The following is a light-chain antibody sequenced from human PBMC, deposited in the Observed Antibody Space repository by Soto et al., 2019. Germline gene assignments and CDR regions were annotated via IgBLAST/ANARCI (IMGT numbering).Light chain of an antibody. CDR1: SSNIGAGYD. Sequence: QSALTQPPSVSGAPGQRVTISCTGSSSNIGAGYDVHWYQQLPGTAPKLLIYNNNNRPSGVPDRFSGSKSGTSASLAITGLQAEDEADYYCQSYDSSLSGSVFGGGTQLTVL. J-gene: IGLJ3*02. CDR2: NNN. CDR3: QSYDSSLSGSV. V-gene: IGLV1-40*01.